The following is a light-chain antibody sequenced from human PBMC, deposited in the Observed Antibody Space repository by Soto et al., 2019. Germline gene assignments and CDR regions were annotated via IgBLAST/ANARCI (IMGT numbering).Light chain of an antibody. CDR1: QNVDFY. Sequence: ETVLTQSPATLSLSPGETATLACRASQNVDFYLAWYQQKPGQAPRLLIYDASNRATGIPARFSGSGSGTDFTLTISSLEPEDFTVYYCQQRKNWPPLAFGQGTRLE. V-gene: IGKV3-11*01. CDR2: DAS. J-gene: IGKJ5*01. CDR3: QQRKNWPPLA.